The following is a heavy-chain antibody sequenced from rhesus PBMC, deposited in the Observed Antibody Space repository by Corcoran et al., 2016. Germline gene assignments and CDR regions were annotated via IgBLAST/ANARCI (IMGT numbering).Heavy chain of an antibody. CDR1: GASISSYW. D-gene: IGHD4-29*01. J-gene: IGHJ4*01. CDR2: INGNSGRT. V-gene: IGHV4-80*01. CDR3: TTHPSVATDD. Sequence: QVQLQESGPGLVKPSETLSLTCAVSGASISSYWWSWFRHPPGKGLEWIGEINGNSGRTNYNPTLKSRDTISKDASKKQFSLKLSSVTAADTAVYYCTTHPSVATDDWGQGVLVTVSS.